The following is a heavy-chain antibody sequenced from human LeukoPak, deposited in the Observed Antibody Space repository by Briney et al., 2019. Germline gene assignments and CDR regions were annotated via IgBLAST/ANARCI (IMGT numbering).Heavy chain of an antibody. CDR2: ISATGGSI. J-gene: IGHJ3*02. D-gene: IGHD2-2*01. V-gene: IGHV3-23*01. CDR1: GFTFSSYG. Sequence: GGSLRLSCAASGFTFSSYGMHWVRQPPGKGPEWVATISATGGSIYYADSVKGRFTISRGNSKNTLLLQMNSLRAEDTAVYYCAIPGATSCCHDAFDIWGQGTMVTVSS. CDR3: AIPGATSCCHDAFDI.